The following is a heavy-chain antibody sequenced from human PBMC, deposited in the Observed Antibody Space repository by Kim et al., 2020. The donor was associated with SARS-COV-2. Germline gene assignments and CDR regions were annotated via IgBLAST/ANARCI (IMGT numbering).Heavy chain of an antibody. Sequence: GGSLRLSCAASGFTFSSYSMNWVRQAPGKGLEWVSSISSSSSYIYYADSVKGRFTISRDNAKNSLYLQMNSLRADDTAVYYCALSGYSYGYVGYWGQGTLVTVSS. CDR1: GFTFSSYS. CDR2: ISSSSSYI. CDR3: ALSGYSYGYVGY. J-gene: IGHJ4*02. V-gene: IGHV3-21*01. D-gene: IGHD5-18*01.